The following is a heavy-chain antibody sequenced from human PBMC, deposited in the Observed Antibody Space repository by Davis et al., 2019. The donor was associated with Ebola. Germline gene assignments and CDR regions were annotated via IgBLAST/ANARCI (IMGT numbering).Heavy chain of an antibody. D-gene: IGHD2-21*01. J-gene: IGHJ3*02. CDR1: GGSISSGSYY. V-gene: IGHV4-61*09. Sequence: PSETLSLTCTVSGGSISSGSYYWSWIRQPAGKGLEWIGHIYTSGSTNYNPSLKSRVTISVDTSKNQFSLKLSSVTAADTAVYYCARGWGSRDDAFDIWGQGTMVTVSS. CDR3: ARGWGSRDDAFDI. CDR2: IYTSGST.